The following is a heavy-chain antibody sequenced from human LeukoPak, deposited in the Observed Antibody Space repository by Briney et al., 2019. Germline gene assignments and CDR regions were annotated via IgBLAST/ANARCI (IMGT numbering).Heavy chain of an antibody. CDR3: ARDQADFWSGHSLDVFDI. Sequence: GGSLRLSCAASGFTFSSYWMTWVRQAPGKGLEWVANIKQDGSEKYYVDSVKGRFTISRDNAENSLYLQMNSLRAEDTAVYYCARDQADFWSGHSLDVFDIWGQGTVVTVSS. V-gene: IGHV3-7*01. CDR2: IKQDGSEK. CDR1: GFTFSSYW. D-gene: IGHD3-3*01. J-gene: IGHJ3*02.